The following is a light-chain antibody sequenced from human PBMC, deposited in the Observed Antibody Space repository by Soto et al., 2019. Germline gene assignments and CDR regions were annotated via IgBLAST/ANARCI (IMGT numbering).Light chain of an antibody. CDR1: QSVRSTS. Sequence: VLTQSPGTLSLSPGERATLSGRSSQSVRSTSLVWYQQKPAQAPRLLIYGASSRATGIPDRFSGGGSGTDFTLTISRLEPEDFAVYYCQHYNSSPPITFGQGTRLEIK. J-gene: IGKJ5*01. V-gene: IGKV3-20*01. CDR3: QHYNSSPPIT. CDR2: GAS.